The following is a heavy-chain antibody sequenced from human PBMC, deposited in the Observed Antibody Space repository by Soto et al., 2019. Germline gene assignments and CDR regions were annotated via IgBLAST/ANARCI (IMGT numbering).Heavy chain of an antibody. CDR2: IKQDGSEK. V-gene: IGHV3-7*01. D-gene: IGHD6-19*01. Sequence: GSLRLSCAASGFTFSSYWMSWVRQAPGKGLEWVANIKQDGSEKYYVDSVKGRFTISRDNAKNSLYLQMNSLRAEDTAVYYCARDPIAVAASDAFDIWGQGTMVTVSS. CDR1: GFTFSSYW. CDR3: ARDPIAVAASDAFDI. J-gene: IGHJ3*02.